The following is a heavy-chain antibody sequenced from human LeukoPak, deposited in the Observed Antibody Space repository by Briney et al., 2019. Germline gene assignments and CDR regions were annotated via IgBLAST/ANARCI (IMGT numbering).Heavy chain of an antibody. D-gene: IGHD5-24*01. J-gene: IGHJ4*02. CDR3: TRVGYIDEGIDY. CDR2: IKQDGSKK. V-gene: IGHV3-7*04. Sequence: GGSLRLSCVASGFPFSSYWMTWARQAPGKGLEWVANIKQDGSKKSYVDSVKGRFAISRDNAKNSLYLQMNSLRAEDTAIYYCTRVGYIDEGIDYWGQGTLVTVSS. CDR1: GFPFSSYW.